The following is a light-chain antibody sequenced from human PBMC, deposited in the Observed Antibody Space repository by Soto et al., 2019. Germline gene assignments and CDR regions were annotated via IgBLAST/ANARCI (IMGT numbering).Light chain of an antibody. CDR3: QQRSGWPYT. Sequence: EIVLTQSPATLSLSPGERATLSCRASQSVSSYLSWYRQKPGQAPRLLIYDASNRATGIPARFSGSGSGTDFTLAISSLEPEDFAVYYCQQRSGWPYTFGQGTTLEIK. CDR2: DAS. CDR1: QSVSSY. J-gene: IGKJ2*01. V-gene: IGKV3-11*01.